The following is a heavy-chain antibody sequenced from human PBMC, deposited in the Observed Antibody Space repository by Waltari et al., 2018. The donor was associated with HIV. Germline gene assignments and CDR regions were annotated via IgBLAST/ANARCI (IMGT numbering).Heavy chain of an antibody. V-gene: IGHV3-30*02. Sequence: QVRLVESGGGVVPPGGSLRLSGAASGFTFRGCGIHWVGQAPGKGLEWVAFIRHDDSNRYYRDSVKGRFTIARDNSKNTVDLQMNNLKAEDTAVYYCGKDSNYFYDSTGYYCDFWGQGTLVTVSS. CDR2: IRHDDSNR. J-gene: IGHJ4*02. D-gene: IGHD3-3*01. CDR3: GKDSNYFYDSTGYYCDF. CDR1: GFTFRGCG.